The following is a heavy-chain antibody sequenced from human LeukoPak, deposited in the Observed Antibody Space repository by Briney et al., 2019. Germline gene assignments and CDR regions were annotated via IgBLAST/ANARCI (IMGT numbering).Heavy chain of an antibody. CDR2: IIPIFGTP. Sequence: GSTVKVSCKTCGGTFSSYTISWVRQAPGQGLEWMGGIIPIFGTPHYAQKFQDRVTITADASTSTASTELSSLRSEDTAVYYCARAYMTAARHFDSWGQGTLVTVSS. V-gene: IGHV1-69*01. J-gene: IGHJ4*02. CDR1: GGTFSSYT. CDR3: ARAYMTAARHFDS. D-gene: IGHD6-6*01.